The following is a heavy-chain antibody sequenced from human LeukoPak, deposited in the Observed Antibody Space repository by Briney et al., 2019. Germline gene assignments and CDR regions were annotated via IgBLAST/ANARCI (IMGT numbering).Heavy chain of an antibody. V-gene: IGHV3-7*03. Sequence: GGSLRLSCAASGFTFSSYWMSWVRQAPGKGLEWVANIKQDGSEKYYVDSVKGRFTISRDNAKNSLYLQMNSLRAEDTAVYYCARWAVEMATIGFDYWGQGTLVTVSS. J-gene: IGHJ4*02. CDR2: IKQDGSEK. CDR1: GFTFSSYW. D-gene: IGHD5-24*01. CDR3: ARWAVEMATIGFDY.